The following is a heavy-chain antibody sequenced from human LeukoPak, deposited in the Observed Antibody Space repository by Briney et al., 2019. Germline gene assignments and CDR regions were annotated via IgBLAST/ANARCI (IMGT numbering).Heavy chain of an antibody. V-gene: IGHV3-23*01. D-gene: IGHD3-22*01. Sequence: GGSLRLSCAASGFTFSSYAMSWVRQAPGKGLEWVSGISGGGDNTYYADSVKGRFTISRDNSKNTLYVQVNSLGTEDTAAYYCAKGSYYDSSGSFYFDYWGQGTLVTVSS. CDR2: ISGGGDNT. J-gene: IGHJ4*02. CDR3: AKGSYYDSSGSFYFDY. CDR1: GFTFSSYA.